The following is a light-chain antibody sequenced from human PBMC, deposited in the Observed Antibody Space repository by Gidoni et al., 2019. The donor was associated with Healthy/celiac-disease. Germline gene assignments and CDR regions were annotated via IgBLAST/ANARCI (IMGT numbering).Light chain of an antibody. CDR3: QQRSNWPPIT. CDR2: DAS. V-gene: IGKV3-11*01. CDR1: QSVSTY. Sequence: EIVLTQSPATLSLSPGERATLSCRASQSVSTYLAWYQQKPGQAPRLLIFDASNRATGIPARFSGSGSGTDFTLTISGLQPEDFAVYYCQQRSNWPPITFXQXTRLEIK. J-gene: IGKJ5*01.